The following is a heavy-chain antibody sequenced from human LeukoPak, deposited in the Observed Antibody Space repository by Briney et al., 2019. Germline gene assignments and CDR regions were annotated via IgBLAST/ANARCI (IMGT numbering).Heavy chain of an antibody. J-gene: IGHJ4*02. D-gene: IGHD2-2*01. CDR2: ISSSGSTI. CDR1: GFTFSDYY. Sequence: GGSLRLSCAASGFTFSDYYVSWIRQAPGKGLEWVSYISSSGSTIYYADSVKGRFTISRDNAKNSLYLQMNSLRAEDTAVYYCARDRSSTSCFDYWGQGTLVTVSS. V-gene: IGHV3-11*04. CDR3: ARDRSSTSCFDY.